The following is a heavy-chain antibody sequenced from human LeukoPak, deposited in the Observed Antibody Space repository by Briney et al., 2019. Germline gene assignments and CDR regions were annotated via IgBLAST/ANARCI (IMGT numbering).Heavy chain of an antibody. Sequence: SETLSLTCTVSGGSISSYYWSWIRQPPGKGLEWIGYIHYSGSTNYNPSLKSRVTISVDTSKNQFSLKLSSVTAADTAVYYCARDLRGVLDYWGQGTLVTVSS. J-gene: IGHJ4*02. CDR3: ARDLRGVLDY. CDR2: IHYSGST. D-gene: IGHD3-10*01. CDR1: GGSISSYY. V-gene: IGHV4-59*01.